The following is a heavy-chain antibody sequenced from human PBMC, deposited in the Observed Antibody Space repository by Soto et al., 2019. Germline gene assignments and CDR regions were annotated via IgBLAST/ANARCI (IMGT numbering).Heavy chain of an antibody. J-gene: IGHJ6*02. CDR2: IDPSDSYI. CDR1: GYSLATYW. D-gene: IGHD2-15*01. CDR3: ARLGDCSGGSCFSRYYYGMDV. V-gene: IGHV5-10-1*01. Sequence: ESLKISCKSSGYSLATYWITWVRQMPGKGLEWMGRIDPSDSYINYSPSFQGRVTISADKSLNTAYLQWSSLEASDTAMYYCARLGDCSGGSCFSRYYYGMDVWGRGTTVTVSS.